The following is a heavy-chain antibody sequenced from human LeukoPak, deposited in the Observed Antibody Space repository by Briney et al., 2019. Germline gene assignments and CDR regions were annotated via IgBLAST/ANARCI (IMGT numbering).Heavy chain of an antibody. D-gene: IGHD3-3*01. CDR2: ISSSSSYI. Sequence: GGSLRLSCAASGSTFSSYSMNWVRQAPGKGLEWVSSISSSSSYIYYADSVKGRFTISRDNAKNSLYLQMNSLRAEDTAVYYCARDGGITIFGVVSDAFDIWGQGTMVTVSS. V-gene: IGHV3-21*01. CDR1: GSTFSSYS. J-gene: IGHJ3*02. CDR3: ARDGGITIFGVVSDAFDI.